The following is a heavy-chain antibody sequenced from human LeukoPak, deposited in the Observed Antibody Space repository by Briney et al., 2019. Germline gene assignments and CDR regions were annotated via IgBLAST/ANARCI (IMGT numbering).Heavy chain of an antibody. CDR3: ARGQPQRYSSGWYVNWFDP. V-gene: IGHV4-59*01. D-gene: IGHD6-19*01. CDR1: GASISSSY. CDR2: IYYSGTT. J-gene: IGHJ5*02. Sequence: SETLSLTCTVSGASISSSYWSWIRQPPGKGLECIGYIYYSGTTKYNPSLKSRVTISVDTSKNQFSLKVNSVAAADTAVYYCARGQPQRYSSGWYVNWFDPWGQGTLVTVSS.